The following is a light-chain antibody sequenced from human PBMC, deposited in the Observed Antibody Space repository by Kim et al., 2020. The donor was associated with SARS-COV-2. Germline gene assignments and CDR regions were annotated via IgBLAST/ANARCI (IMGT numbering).Light chain of an antibody. CDR1: NIGSKN. Sequence: VALGQTARITCGGNNIGSKNVHWYQQKPGQAPVRVIYRDSNRPSGIPERFSGSNSGNTATLTISRAQAGDEADYYCQVWDSSTGVFGGGTQLTVL. CDR3: QVWDSSTGV. V-gene: IGLV3-9*01. J-gene: IGLJ3*02. CDR2: RDS.